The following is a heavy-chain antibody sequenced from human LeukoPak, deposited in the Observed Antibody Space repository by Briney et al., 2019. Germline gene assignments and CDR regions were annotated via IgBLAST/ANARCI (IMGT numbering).Heavy chain of an antibody. D-gene: IGHD6-13*01. J-gene: IGHJ6*03. CDR3: ARGGSSWPYYYYYYMDV. CDR1: GYTFTGYY. CDR2: INPNSGGT. Sequence: GASVKVSCRASGYTFTGYYMHWVRQAPGQGLEWMGRINPNSGGTNYAQKSQGRVTMTRDTSISTAYMELSRLRSDDTAVYYCARGGSSWPYYYYYYMDVWGKGTTVTVSS. V-gene: IGHV1-2*06.